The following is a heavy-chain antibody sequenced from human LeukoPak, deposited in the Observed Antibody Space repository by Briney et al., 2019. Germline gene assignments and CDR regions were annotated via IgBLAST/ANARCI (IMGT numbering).Heavy chain of an antibody. J-gene: IGHJ6*02. CDR3: ARSPSYFYYGMDV. Sequence: SETLSLTCTVSGGSISIYYWSWIRQPPGKGLEWIGYIYYSGSTNYNPSLKSRVTISVDTSKNQFSLKLSSVTAADTAVYYCARSPSYFYYGMDVWGQGTTVTVSS. CDR2: IYYSGST. CDR1: GGSISIYY. V-gene: IGHV4-59*01.